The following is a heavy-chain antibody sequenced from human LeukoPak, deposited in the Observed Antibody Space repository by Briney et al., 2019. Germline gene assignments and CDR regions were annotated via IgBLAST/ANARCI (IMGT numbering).Heavy chain of an antibody. Sequence: ASVKVSCKASGGTFSNYAINWVRQAPGRGLEWMGWISVYNGNTIYAQKLQGRVTMTIDTSTSTAYMELRSLRSDDTAIYFCAREIGATDSFDYWGQGTLVTVSS. CDR3: AREIGATDSFDY. D-gene: IGHD1-26*01. CDR2: ISVYNGNT. V-gene: IGHV1-18*01. J-gene: IGHJ4*02. CDR1: GGTFSNYA.